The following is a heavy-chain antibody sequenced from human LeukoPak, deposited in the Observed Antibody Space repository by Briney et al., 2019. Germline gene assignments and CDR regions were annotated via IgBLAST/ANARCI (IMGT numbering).Heavy chain of an antibody. V-gene: IGHV3-74*01. CDR1: GFTFSSYW. J-gene: IGHJ4*02. CDR3: ARALIRSKVGATRGVDY. D-gene: IGHD1-26*01. Sequence: GSLLLSCAASGFTFSSYWMHWVRQAPGKGLVWVSRINSDGSSTSYADSVKGRFTISRDNAKNTLYLQMNSLRAEDTAVYYCARALIRSKVGATRGVDYWGQGTLVTVSS. CDR2: INSDGSST.